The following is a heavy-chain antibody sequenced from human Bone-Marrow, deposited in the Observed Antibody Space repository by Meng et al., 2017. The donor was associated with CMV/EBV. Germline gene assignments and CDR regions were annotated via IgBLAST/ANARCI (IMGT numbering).Heavy chain of an antibody. J-gene: IGHJ4*02. V-gene: IGHV1-2*01. Sequence: QVRVFQMGDEKMRHGTSVKCSCRTAGCDVRGTYNTWVRQAPGREFEWTGGVNSKNEATNYARKFKGRVSRTRDTSNSPAHMELSRLMSDDTAVYYCVRSSGWSLFDYWGQGTLVTVSS. D-gene: IGHD6-19*01. CDR3: VRSSGWSLFDY. CDR2: VNSKNEAT. CDR1: GCDVRGTY.